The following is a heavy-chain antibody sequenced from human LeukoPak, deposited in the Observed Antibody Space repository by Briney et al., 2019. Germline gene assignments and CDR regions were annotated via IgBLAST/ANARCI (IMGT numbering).Heavy chain of an antibody. J-gene: IGHJ4*02. CDR2: MNPNSGYT. CDR1: GYTFTSYD. V-gene: IGHV1-8*01. Sequence: GASVKVSCKASGYTFTSYDINWVRQAPGQGLEWMGWMNPNSGYTDYAQKFQGRVTMTRNTSISTAYMELSSLRSEDTAVYYCARGPHAPYGSGSYYTNYWGQGTLVTVSS. D-gene: IGHD3-10*01. CDR3: ARGPHAPYGSGSYYTNY.